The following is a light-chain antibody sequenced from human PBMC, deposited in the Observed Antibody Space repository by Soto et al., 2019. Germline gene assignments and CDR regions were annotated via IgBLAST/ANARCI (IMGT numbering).Light chain of an antibody. CDR3: HQSFGDSRT. CDR2: AAS. V-gene: IGKV1-39*01. Sequence: DIQLTQSPSSLSASVGERVTITCRASQRIGNYINWYRHRPGKAPELLISAASSFQTDEPSRFSGGGSGPEFTLTITSLQPEDSATYYCHQSFGDSRTFGQGTKWEIK. CDR1: QRIGNY. J-gene: IGKJ2*01.